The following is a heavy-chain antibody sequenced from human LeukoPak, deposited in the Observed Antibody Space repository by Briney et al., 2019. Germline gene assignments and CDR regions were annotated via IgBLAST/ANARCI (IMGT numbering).Heavy chain of an antibody. CDR3: ARVNRVTAIQELDY. D-gene: IGHD2-21*02. CDR2: ISSSGSTI. J-gene: IGHJ4*02. Sequence: GGSLRLSCAASGFTFSDYYMTWIPQAPGKGLEWVSCISSSGSTIFYADSVKGRFTISRDNAKSSLFLQMNSLRAEDTAVYYCARVNRVTAIQELDYWGQGTLVTVSS. V-gene: IGHV3-11*01. CDR1: GFTFSDYY.